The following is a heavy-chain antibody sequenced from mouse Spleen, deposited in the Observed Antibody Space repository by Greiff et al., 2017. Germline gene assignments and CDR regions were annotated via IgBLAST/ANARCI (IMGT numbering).Heavy chain of an antibody. V-gene: IGHV5-16*01. CDR2: INSDGSST. D-gene: IGHD2-1*01. J-gene: IGHJ4*01. CDR3: ARAYGNYQGAMDY. Sequence: EVKLVESEGGLVQPGSSMKLSCTASGFTFSDYYMAWVRQVPEKGLEWVANINSDGSSTYYLDSLKSRFIISRDNAKNILYLQMSSLKSEDTATYYCARAYGNYQGAMDYWGQGTSVTVSS. CDR1: GFTFSDYY.